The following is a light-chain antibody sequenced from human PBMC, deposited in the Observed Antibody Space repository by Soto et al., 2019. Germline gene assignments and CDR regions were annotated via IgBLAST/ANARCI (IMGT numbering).Light chain of an antibody. Sequence: EIVLTQSPGTLTLSPGERATLSCRASRSVRSNNLAWYQQGPGQAPRLLIFAASSRATGIPDRFSGSGSGTDFTLTISRLEPEDFAVYYCQQYSTSPWTFGQGTKVDIK. CDR1: RSVRSNN. CDR2: AAS. V-gene: IGKV3-20*01. J-gene: IGKJ1*01. CDR3: QQYSTSPWT.